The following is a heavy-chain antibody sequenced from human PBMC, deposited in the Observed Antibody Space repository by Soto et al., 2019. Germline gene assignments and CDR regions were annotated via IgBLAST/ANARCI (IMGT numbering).Heavy chain of an antibody. CDR3: ASDPASPSWRGREDR. V-gene: IGHV3-30*09. CDR2: ISYDGNNE. Sequence: QVQMVESGGGLVQPGRSLRLTCTASGFNFNRFAIRWVRQAPGKGLEWVAVISYDGNNEYVAVPLRDRFAISRDNSQNTVFWQIGDGRVEDTAGYYCASDPASPSWRGREDRWGQGSLVIVSS. J-gene: IGHJ5*02. CDR1: GFNFNRFA. D-gene: IGHD3-10*01.